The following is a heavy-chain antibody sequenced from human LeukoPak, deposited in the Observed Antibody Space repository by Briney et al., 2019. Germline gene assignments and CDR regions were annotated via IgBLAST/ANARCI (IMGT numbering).Heavy chain of an antibody. CDR2: IYYSGST. J-gene: IGHJ6*03. CDR1: GGSIRSNY. CDR3: ARTHYYNYNMDV. Sequence: PSETLSLTCTVSGGSIRSNYWSWIRQPPGKGLEWIGYIYYSGSTNYNPSLKSRVSISVDTSKNQFSLKLNSVTAADTAVYFCARTHYYNYNMDVWGKGTTVTVSS. V-gene: IGHV4-59*01.